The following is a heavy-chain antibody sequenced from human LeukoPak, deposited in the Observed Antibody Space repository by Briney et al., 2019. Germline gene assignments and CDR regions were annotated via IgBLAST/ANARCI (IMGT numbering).Heavy chain of an antibody. CDR2: ISSSGSTI. D-gene: IGHD3-16*01. CDR3: ARAYLNDAFDI. CDR1: GFTFSRYW. J-gene: IGHJ3*02. V-gene: IGHV3-11*01. Sequence: GGSLTLSCAVSGFTFSRYWMSWVRQAPGKGLEWVSYISSSGSTIYYADSVKGRFTISRDNAKNSLYLQMNSLRAEDTAVYYCARAYLNDAFDIWGQGTMVTVSS.